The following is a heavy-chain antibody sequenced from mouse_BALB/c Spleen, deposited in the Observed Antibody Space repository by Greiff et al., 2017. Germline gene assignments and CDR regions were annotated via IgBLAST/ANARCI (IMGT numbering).Heavy chain of an antibody. CDR2: IYPGDGDT. D-gene: IGHD1-2*01. V-gene: IGHV1-87*01. CDR1: GYTFTSYW. Sequence: VKLQESGAELARPGASVKLSCKASGYTFTSYWMQWVKQRPGQGLEWIGAIYPGDGDTRYTQKFKGKATLTADKSSSTAYMQLSSLASEDSAVYYCARSPEFITTATRAMDYWGQGTSVTVSS. CDR3: ARSPEFITTATRAMDY. J-gene: IGHJ4*01.